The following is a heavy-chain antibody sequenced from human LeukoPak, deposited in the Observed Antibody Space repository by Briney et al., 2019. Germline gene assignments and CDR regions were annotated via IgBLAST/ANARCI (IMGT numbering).Heavy chain of an antibody. Sequence: PGGSLRLSCGASGFTFSSFGMHWLRQAPGKGLEWVAIIWYDGSDKYYSESVKGRFTISRDNSKNTLYLQMNSLRAEDTAMYYCANDWGTTGTTGWLFDYWGQGTLVTVSS. CDR1: GFTFSSFG. CDR3: ANDWGTTGTTGWLFDY. V-gene: IGHV3-33*06. D-gene: IGHD1-1*01. CDR2: IWYDGSDK. J-gene: IGHJ4*02.